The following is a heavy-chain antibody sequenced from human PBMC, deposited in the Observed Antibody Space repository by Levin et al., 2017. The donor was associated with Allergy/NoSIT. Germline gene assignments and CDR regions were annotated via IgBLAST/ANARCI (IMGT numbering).Heavy chain of an antibody. J-gene: IGHJ4*02. D-gene: IGHD3-16*02. CDR3: ARDIKDDYVWGSYRLAY. CDR2: IKQDGSEK. V-gene: IGHV3-7*01. Sequence: PGGSLRLSCAASGFTFSSYWMSWVRQAPGKGLEWVANIKQDGSEKYYVDSVKGRFTISRDNAKNSLYLQMNSLRAEDTAVYYCARDIKDDYVWGSYRLAYWGQGTLVTVSS. CDR1: GFTFSSYW.